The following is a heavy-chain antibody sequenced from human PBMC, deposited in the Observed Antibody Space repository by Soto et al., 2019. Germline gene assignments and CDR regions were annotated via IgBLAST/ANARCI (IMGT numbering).Heavy chain of an antibody. V-gene: IGHV6-1*01. Sequence: PSQTLSLTCAISGDSVSSNTAAWNWIRQSPSRGLEWLGRTYYRSKWNYDYALSVKSRIIVNPDTSKNQFSLQLNSVTPEDTAIYYCVRQQSTSVDYYGLDVWSQGTTVTVS. D-gene: IGHD2-2*01. CDR1: GDSVSSNTAA. CDR3: VRQQSTSVDYYGLDV. J-gene: IGHJ6*02. CDR2: TYYRSKWNY.